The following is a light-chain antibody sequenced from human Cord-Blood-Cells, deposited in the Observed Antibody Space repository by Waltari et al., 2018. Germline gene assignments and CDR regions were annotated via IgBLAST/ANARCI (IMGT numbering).Light chain of an antibody. CDR3: QQYDNRPIT. Sequence: DIQMTQSPSSLSASVGDRVTITCQASQDISNYLNWYQQKPGKAPKLLIYDASYLETGVPSRFSGSGSGTDFTFTISSLQPEDIATYYCQQYDNRPITFGQGTRLEIK. V-gene: IGKV1-33*01. CDR1: QDISNY. CDR2: DAS. J-gene: IGKJ5*01.